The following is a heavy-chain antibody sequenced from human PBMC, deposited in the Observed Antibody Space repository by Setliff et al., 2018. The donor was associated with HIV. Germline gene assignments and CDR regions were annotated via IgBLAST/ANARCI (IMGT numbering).Heavy chain of an antibody. D-gene: IGHD2-8*01. J-gene: IGHJ5*02. CDR2: IHISGST. CDR3: ARRGRDGVFIMFATGFDP. Sequence: PSETLSLTCTVSGVSMDNYYWTWLRQSPGKGLEWIGYIHISGSTRYSPSLESRVAISVDTSENQFSLKLNSVTAADTAVYYCARRGRDGVFIMFATGFDPWGQGALVTVPQ. CDR1: GVSMDNYY. V-gene: IGHV4-4*09.